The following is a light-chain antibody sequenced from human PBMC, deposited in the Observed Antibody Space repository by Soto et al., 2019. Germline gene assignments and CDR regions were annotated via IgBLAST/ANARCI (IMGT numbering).Light chain of an antibody. CDR1: QSLTNNY. CDR2: AAS. J-gene: IGKJ4*01. V-gene: IGKV3-20*01. Sequence: EIVLTQAPGTLALSPGERATISCRASQSLTNNYLAWYQQKPGQAPRLLIYAASSRATGIPDRFSGSGSETDFTLTISRLEPEDFAVYYCQQYGSSLPVTFGGGTKVDI. CDR3: QQYGSSLPVT.